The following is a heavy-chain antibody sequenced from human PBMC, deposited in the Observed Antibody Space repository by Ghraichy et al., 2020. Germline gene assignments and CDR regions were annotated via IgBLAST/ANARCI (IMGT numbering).Heavy chain of an antibody. D-gene: IGHD6-19*01. CDR2: INRDGGEK. CDR3: ASDNGGSGGYY. Sequence: GGSLRLSCAASGFTFSTYWLSWVRQAPGKGPEWVANINRDGGEKHYGDSVKGRFTISRDNDKNSLYLQMNSLRAEDTAVYYCASDNGGSGGYYWGQGTLVTVSS. J-gene: IGHJ4*02. CDR1: GFTFSTYW. V-gene: IGHV3-7*04.